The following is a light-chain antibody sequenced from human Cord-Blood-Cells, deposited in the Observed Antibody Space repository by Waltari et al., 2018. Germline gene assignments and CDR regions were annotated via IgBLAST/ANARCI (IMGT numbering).Light chain of an antibody. CDR3: SSYTSSSTRV. V-gene: IGLV2-14*01. CDR2: DVS. Sequence: QSALTPPASVSGSPGQSITISCTGTSSDVGGYNYVSWYQQHPGKAPKLMIYDVSNRPSGVSTRLSCSKYGNTASLTISGLQAEDEADYYCSSYTSSSTRVFGGGTKLTVL. CDR1: SSDVGGYNY. J-gene: IGLJ3*02.